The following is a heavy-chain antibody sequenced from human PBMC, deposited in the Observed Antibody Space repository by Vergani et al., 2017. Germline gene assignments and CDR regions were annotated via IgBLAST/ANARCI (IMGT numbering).Heavy chain of an antibody. V-gene: IGHV1-2*02. D-gene: IGHD6-6*01. J-gene: IGHJ5*02. Sequence: QVQLVQSGAEVKKPGASVKVSCKASGYTFTGYYMHWVRQAPGQGLEWMGWINPNSGGTNYAQQFQGRVTMTRDTSISTAYMELSRLRSVDTAVYYCARDRYSSSGWFDPWGQGTLVTVSS. CDR2: INPNSGGT. CDR1: GYTFTGYY. CDR3: ARDRYSSSGWFDP.